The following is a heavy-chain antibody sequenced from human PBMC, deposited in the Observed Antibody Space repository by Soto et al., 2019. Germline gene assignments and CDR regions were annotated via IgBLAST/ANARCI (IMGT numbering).Heavy chain of an antibody. CDR1: GFTFSSYW. Sequence: GGSLRLSCAAPGFTFSSYWMHWVRQAPGKGLVWVSRINSDGSSTAYADSVEGRFTISRDNAKNTLYLQMNSLRGDDTAVYYCARAAVAGLNWFDPWGQGTLVTVSS. CDR3: ARAAVAGLNWFDP. V-gene: IGHV3-74*01. CDR2: INSDGSST. D-gene: IGHD6-19*01. J-gene: IGHJ5*02.